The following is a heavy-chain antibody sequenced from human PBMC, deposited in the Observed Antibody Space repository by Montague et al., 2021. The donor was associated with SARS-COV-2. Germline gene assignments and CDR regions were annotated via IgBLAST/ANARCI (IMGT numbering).Heavy chain of an antibody. CDR1: GGSISSYY. D-gene: IGHD3-3*01. J-gene: IGHJ6*02. V-gene: IGHV4-59*01. Sequence: SETLSLTCTVSGGSISSYYWSWIRQPPGKGLEWIGYIYYSGSTNYNPSLKSRVTISVDTSKKQFSLKLSSVTAADTAVYYSARAGRIRFLEYGMDVWGQGTTVTVPS. CDR2: IYYSGST. CDR3: ARAGRIRFLEYGMDV.